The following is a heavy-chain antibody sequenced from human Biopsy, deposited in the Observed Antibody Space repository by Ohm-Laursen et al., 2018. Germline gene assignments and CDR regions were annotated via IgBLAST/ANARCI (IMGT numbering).Heavy chain of an antibody. J-gene: IGHJ6*02. CDR1: GDSVTKYY. Sequence: SDTLSLTCTVSGDSVTKYYWSGIRKPPGKGLEWIGHIYYSVMTNYNPSLQSRVPISVETSRNQVSLTLSSVTAADTAVYYCARDSGILNYGNFKYYHYYGMDVWGQGTKVTVSS. V-gene: IGHV4-59*02. CDR2: IYYSVMT. CDR3: ARDSGILNYGNFKYYHYYGMDV. D-gene: IGHD4-11*01.